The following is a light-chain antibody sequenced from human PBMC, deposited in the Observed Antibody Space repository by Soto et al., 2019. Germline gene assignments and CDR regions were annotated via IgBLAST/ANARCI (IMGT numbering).Light chain of an antibody. J-gene: IGKJ5*01. V-gene: IGKV3-11*01. CDR1: QSVSSS. CDR2: DAS. CDR3: QQRTNWPIT. Sequence: EIVLTQSPATLSLSPGERATLSCRASQSVSSSLAWYQQKPGQAPRLLIYDASNRATGIPARFSGSGSGTDFTLNISSLEPEDFAVYYCQQRTNWPITFGQGTRLEIK.